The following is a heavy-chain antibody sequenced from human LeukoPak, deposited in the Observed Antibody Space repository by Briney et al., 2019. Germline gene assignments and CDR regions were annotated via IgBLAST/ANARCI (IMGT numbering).Heavy chain of an antibody. CDR3: ARVLEAASFDY. J-gene: IGHJ4*02. D-gene: IGHD6-25*01. V-gene: IGHV3-48*03. CDR2: ISSSGSTI. Sequence: GGSLRLSCAASGFTFSSYEMNWVRQAPGKGLEWVSYISSSGSTIYYADSLKGRFTISRDNAKNSLYLQMNSLRAEDTAVYYCARVLEAASFDYWGQGILVTVSS. CDR1: GFTFSSYE.